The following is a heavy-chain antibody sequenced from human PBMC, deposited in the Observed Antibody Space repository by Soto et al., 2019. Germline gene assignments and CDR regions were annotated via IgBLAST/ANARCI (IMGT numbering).Heavy chain of an antibody. J-gene: IGHJ2*01. V-gene: IGHV3-30-3*01. Sequence: QVQLVESGGGVVQPGRSLRLSCAASGFTFSSYAMHWVRQAPGKGLEWVAVISYDGSNKYYADSVKGRFTISRDNSKNTLYLQMNSLRAEDTAVYYCARAKVVVPAAMGSYWYFDLWGRGTLVTVSS. CDR3: ARAKVVVPAAMGSYWYFDL. D-gene: IGHD2-2*01. CDR2: ISYDGSNK. CDR1: GFTFSSYA.